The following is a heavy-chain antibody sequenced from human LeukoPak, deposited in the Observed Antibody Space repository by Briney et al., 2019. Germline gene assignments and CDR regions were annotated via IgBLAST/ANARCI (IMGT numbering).Heavy chain of an antibody. CDR3: ATDRTYYYGSGSAINWFDP. J-gene: IGHJ5*02. CDR1: GASIDRSSFY. D-gene: IGHD3-10*01. CDR2: IYYSGST. V-gene: IGHV4-39*06. Sequence: SETLSLTCSVSGASIDRSSFYWAWIRQPPGKGLEWIGSIYYSGSTYYNPSLKSRVTISVDTSKNQFPLKLSSVTAADTAVYYCATDRTYYYGSGSAINWFDPWGQGTLVTVSS.